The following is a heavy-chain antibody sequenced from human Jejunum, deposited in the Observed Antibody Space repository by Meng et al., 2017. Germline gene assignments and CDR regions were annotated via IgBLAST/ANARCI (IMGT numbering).Heavy chain of an antibody. Sequence: VQLVESGGGFVQLGGSLRLSCAASGFTFSISSMSGVRQAPGKGLGWVSTFAANNSTYYAESVKGRFTISRDNSKNTLSLQMNSLRAEDTAVYYCAKLTSFWGQGTLVTVSS. V-gene: IGHV3-23*04. CDR1: GFTFSISS. J-gene: IGHJ4*02. CDR3: AKLTSF. D-gene: IGHD3-16*01. CDR2: FAANNST.